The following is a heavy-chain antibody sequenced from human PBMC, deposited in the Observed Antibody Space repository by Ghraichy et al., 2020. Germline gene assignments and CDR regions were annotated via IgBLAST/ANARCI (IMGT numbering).Heavy chain of an antibody. CDR3: ARQKALWRFSFDS. D-gene: IGHD3-3*01. V-gene: IGHV4-39*01. Sequence: WNASIYFSGNTYYASSLKSRVTLSVDTSKNQFSLKLTSVTASDTAVYYCARQKALWRFSFDSWGQGDRVTVSS. CDR2: IYFSGNT. J-gene: IGHJ4*02.